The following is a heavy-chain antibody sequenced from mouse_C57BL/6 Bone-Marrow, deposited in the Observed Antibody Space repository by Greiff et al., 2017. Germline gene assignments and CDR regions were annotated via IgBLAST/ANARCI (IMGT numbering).Heavy chain of an antibody. V-gene: IGHV1-64*01. Sequence: QVQLQQPGAELVKPGASVKLSCKASGYTFTSYWMHWVKQRPGQGLEWIGMIHPNSGSTNYNEKFTSKATLTVDKSSSTAYMQLSSLTSEDSAVYYCARGRYYYGSSLAWFAYWGQGTLVTVSA. CDR1: GYTFTSYW. J-gene: IGHJ3*01. D-gene: IGHD1-1*01. CDR3: ARGRYYYGSSLAWFAY. CDR2: IHPNSGST.